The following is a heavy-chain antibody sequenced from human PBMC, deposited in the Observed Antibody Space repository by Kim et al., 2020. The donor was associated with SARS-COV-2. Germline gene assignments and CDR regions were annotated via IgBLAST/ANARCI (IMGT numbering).Heavy chain of an antibody. D-gene: IGHD3-9*01. CDR2: IYYSGST. V-gene: IGHV4-31*03. CDR3: ARVGATAAQYFDWSSLGADYYYYYGMDV. J-gene: IGHJ6*02. CDR1: GGSISSGGYY. Sequence: SETLSLTCTVSGGSISSGGYYWSWIRQHPGKGLEWIGYIYYSGSTYYNPSLKSRVTISVDTSKNQFSLKLSSVTAADTAVYYCARVGATAAQYFDWSSLGADYYYYYGMDVWGQGTTVTVSS.